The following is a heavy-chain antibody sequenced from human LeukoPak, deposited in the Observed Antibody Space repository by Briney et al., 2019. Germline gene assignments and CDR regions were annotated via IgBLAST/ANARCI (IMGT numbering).Heavy chain of an antibody. CDR2: IYYSGST. CDR1: GGSISSYY. D-gene: IGHD3-10*01. V-gene: IGHV4-59*01. J-gene: IGHJ4*02. CDR3: ARSPYYPNYFDY. Sequence: SETLSLTCTVSGGSISSYYWSWIRQPPGKGLEWIGYIYYSGSTNYNPSLKSRVTISVDTSKNRFSLKLSSVTAADTAVYYCARSPYYPNYFDYWGQGTLVTVSS.